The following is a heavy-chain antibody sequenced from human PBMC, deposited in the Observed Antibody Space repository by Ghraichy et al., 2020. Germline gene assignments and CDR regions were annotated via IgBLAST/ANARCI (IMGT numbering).Heavy chain of an antibody. J-gene: IGHJ4*02. CDR1: GTSVDNLF. V-gene: IGHV4-34*01. Sequence: SETLSLTCTVHGTSVDNLFWSWIRQPPGKGLEWIGEVNHIGNTKYNPSLESRVTISLDTSKNQFSLKLSSVTAADTAVYYCAGGTSLAWELLGVWGQGTLVIVSS. CDR3: AGGTSLAWELLGV. CDR2: VNHIGNT. D-gene: IGHD1-26*01.